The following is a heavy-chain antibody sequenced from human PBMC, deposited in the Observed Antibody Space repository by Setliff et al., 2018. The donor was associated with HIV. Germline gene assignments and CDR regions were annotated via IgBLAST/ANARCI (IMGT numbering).Heavy chain of an antibody. J-gene: IGHJ4*02. CDR1: GFTFDDYA. V-gene: IGHV3-20*01. CDR2: INWNGAST. Sequence: GGSLRLSCAASGFTFDDYAMSWVRQVPGKGLEWVSGINWNGASTGYADSVKGRFTISRDNAKNSLYLQMNSLRGEDTAVYHCARDLAYWGQGTLVTVS. CDR3: ARDLAY.